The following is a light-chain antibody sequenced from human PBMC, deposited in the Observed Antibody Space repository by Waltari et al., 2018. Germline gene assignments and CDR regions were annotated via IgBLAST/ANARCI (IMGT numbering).Light chain of an antibody. CDR2: DVS. V-gene: IGLV2-14*03. J-gene: IGLJ1*01. Sequence: QSALTQPASVSGSPGQSITISCPGTRRDVGDYDWVSWYQQHPGKAPKVVIFDVSYRPSGVSNRFSGSKSGNTASLTISGLQAEDEADYYCTSYTSRHSLVFGTGTKVTVL. CDR3: TSYTSRHSLV. CDR1: RRDVGDYDW.